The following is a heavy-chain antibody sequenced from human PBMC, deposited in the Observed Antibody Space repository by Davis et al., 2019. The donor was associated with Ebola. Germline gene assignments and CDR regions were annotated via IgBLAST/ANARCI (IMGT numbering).Heavy chain of an antibody. V-gene: IGHV3-21*01. Sequence: PGGSLRLSCAASGFTFSSYSMNWVRQAPGKGLEWVSSISSSSSYIYYADSVKGRFTISRDNAKNSLYLQMNSLRAEDTAVYYCARDGAAAGTVPFDYWGQGTLVTVSS. CDR2: ISSSSSYI. J-gene: IGHJ4*02. CDR1: GFTFSSYS. CDR3: ARDGAAAGTVPFDY. D-gene: IGHD6-13*01.